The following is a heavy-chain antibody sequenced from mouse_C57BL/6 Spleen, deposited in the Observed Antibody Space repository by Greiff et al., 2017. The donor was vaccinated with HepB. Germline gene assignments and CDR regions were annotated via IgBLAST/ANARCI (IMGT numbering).Heavy chain of an antibody. Sequence: EVKVVESGEGLVKPGGSLKLSCAASGFTFSSYAMSWVRQTPEKRLEWVAYISSGGDYIYYADTVKGRFTISRDNARNTLYLQMSSLKSEDTAMYYCTRDGITTVVGYYAMDYWGQGTSVTVSS. V-gene: IGHV5-9-1*02. CDR3: TRDGITTVVGYYAMDY. D-gene: IGHD1-1*01. J-gene: IGHJ4*01. CDR1: GFTFSSYA. CDR2: ISSGGDYI.